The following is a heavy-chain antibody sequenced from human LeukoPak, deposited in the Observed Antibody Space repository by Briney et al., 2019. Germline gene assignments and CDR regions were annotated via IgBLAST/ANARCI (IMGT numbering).Heavy chain of an antibody. CDR1: GYSFTGYY. D-gene: IGHD6-19*01. Sequence: ASVKVSCKASGYSFTGYYIHWVRQAPGQGLEWMGIINPSGGSTSYAQKFQGRVTMTRDMSTSTVYMELSSLRSEDTAVYYCARGTLYSGWSYYLDYWGQGTLVTVSS. CDR2: INPSGGST. V-gene: IGHV1-46*01. CDR3: ARGTLYSGWSYYLDY. J-gene: IGHJ4*02.